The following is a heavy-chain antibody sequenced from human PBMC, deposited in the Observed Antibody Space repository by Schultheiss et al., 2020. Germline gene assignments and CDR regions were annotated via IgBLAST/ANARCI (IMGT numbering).Heavy chain of an antibody. CDR3: ARASSSGGSQTEKYYYYYMDV. CDR1: GGSISSYY. Sequence: SETLSLTCTVSGGSISSYYWSWIRQPPGKGLEWIGYIYYSGSTNYNPSLKSRVTISVDTSKNQFSLKLSSVTAADTAVYYCARASSSGGSQTEKYYYYYMDVWGKGTTVTVSS. J-gene: IGHJ6*03. V-gene: IGHV4-59*01. CDR2: IYYSGST. D-gene: IGHD6-6*01.